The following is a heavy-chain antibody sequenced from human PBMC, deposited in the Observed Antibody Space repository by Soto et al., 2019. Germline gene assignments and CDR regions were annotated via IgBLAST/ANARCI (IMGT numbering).Heavy chain of an antibody. V-gene: IGHV3-9*01. CDR2: INWNSGNI. J-gene: IGHJ4*02. CDR1: GFSFDEYA. CDR3: AKGTKYCSSGVCSVFDY. Sequence: EVQVAESGGGSVQPGRSLRLSCEASGFSFDEYAMHWVRQVPGKGLEWVSSINWNSGNIGYADSVRGRFTISRDNAKNSLYLHMNSLRPEDTAFYYCAKGTKYCSSGVCSVFDYRGQGTLVTVSS. D-gene: IGHD2-8*01.